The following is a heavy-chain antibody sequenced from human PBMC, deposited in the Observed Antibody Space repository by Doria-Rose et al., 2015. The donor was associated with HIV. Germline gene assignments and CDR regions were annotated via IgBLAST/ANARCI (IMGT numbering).Heavy chain of an antibody. Sequence: QVTLKEPGPVLVKPTETLTLTCTVSGVSLSSPGMGVSWIRQPPGKALEWLANIFSDDERSYKTSLKSRLTISRGTSKSQVVITMTDMDPVDTATYYCARIKSSRWYHKYYFDFWGQGTLVIVSA. CDR1: GVSLSSPGMG. V-gene: IGHV2-26*01. CDR3: ARIKSSRWYHKYYFDF. CDR2: IFSDDER. J-gene: IGHJ4*02. D-gene: IGHD6-13*01.